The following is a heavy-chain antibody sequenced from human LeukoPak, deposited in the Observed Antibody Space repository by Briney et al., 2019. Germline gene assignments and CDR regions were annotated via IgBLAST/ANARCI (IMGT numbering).Heavy chain of an antibody. J-gene: IGHJ4*02. V-gene: IGHV3-21*01. Sequence: GGSLRLSCAGSGYSFRSHSMNWVRQAPGKGLEWVSSISSISHYIYYADSVKGRFTISRDNAKNSLYLQMNSLRAEDTAVYYCARDSGSSPLDYWGQGTLVTVSS. CDR3: ARDSGSSPLDY. CDR2: ISSISHYI. D-gene: IGHD1-26*01. CDR1: GYSFRSHS.